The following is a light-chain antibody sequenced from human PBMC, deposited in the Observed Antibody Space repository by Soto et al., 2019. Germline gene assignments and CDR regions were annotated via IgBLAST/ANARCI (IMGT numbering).Light chain of an antibody. J-gene: IGKJ4*01. CDR1: QSISSS. CDR2: DAS. CDR3: QQPSYWPLT. Sequence: EIVLIQSPVTLSLSPGETATLSCRASQSISSSLGYYQQNPGQAPRLLLVDASNTATGMPVRFSGSGSGTDFTRTISRLEADDFAVYCWQQPSYWPLTFGGGTRVEI. V-gene: IGKV3-11*01.